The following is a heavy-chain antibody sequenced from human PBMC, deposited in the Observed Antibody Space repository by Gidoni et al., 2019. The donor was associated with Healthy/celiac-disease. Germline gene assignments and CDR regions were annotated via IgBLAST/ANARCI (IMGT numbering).Heavy chain of an antibody. Sequence: QVQLQESGPGLVKPSQTLSLPCPVSGGPISSGDYYWSWIRPPPGKGLELIGYIYYSGSTYYHPSLKSRGTISVDTSKNQFSLKLSSVTAADTAVYYCARVRQWLRSYYFDYWGQGTLVTVAS. D-gene: IGHD5-12*01. V-gene: IGHV4-30-4*01. CDR3: ARVRQWLRSYYFDY. CDR2: IYYSGST. CDR1: GGPISSGDYY. J-gene: IGHJ4*02.